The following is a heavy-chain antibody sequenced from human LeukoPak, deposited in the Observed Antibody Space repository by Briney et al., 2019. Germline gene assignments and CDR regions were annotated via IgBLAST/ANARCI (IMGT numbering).Heavy chain of an antibody. Sequence: ESGPALVKPTQTLTLTCTFSGFSLNTTGMRMGWIRQPPGKALECLARIDWDDDKFYSTSLKPRLTISKDSSRNQVVLTMTNMDPVDTATYYCARIAPSYYYDSSAPLDYWGQGTLVTVSS. CDR3: ARIAPSYYYDSSAPLDY. CDR1: GFSLNTTGMR. V-gene: IGHV2-70*04. J-gene: IGHJ4*02. D-gene: IGHD3-22*01. CDR2: IDWDDDK.